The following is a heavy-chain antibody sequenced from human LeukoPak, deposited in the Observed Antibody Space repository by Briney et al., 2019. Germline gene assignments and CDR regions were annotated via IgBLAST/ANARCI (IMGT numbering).Heavy chain of an antibody. CDR1: GFIFSGYG. D-gene: IGHD3-10*01. CDR2: ISYDGSDK. J-gene: IGHJ4*02. Sequence: PGGSLRLSCAASGFIFSGYGMHWVRQAPGKGLEWVAVISYDGSDKYYADSVKGRFTISRDNSKNTLYLQMNSLRGDDTAVYYCAKAQGTLWVAFDHWGQGTLVTVSS. V-gene: IGHV3-30*18. CDR3: AKAQGTLWVAFDH.